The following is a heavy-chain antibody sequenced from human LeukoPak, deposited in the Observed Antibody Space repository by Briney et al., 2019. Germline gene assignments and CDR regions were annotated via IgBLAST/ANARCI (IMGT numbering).Heavy chain of an antibody. V-gene: IGHV3-30*02. Sequence: QTGGSLRLSCAASGFTFSSYGMHWVRQAPGKGLEWVAVIWYDGSNKYYADSVKGRFTISRDNSKNTLYLQMNSLRAEDTAVYYCAKNLWLQLHYYFDYWGQGTLVTVSS. J-gene: IGHJ4*02. CDR2: IWYDGSNK. D-gene: IGHD5-12*01. CDR3: AKNLWLQLHYYFDY. CDR1: GFTFSSYG.